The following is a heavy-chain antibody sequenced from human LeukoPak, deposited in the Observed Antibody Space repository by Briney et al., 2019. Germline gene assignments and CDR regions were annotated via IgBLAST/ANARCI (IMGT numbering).Heavy chain of an antibody. CDR2: ISWNSGSI. J-gene: IGHJ6*02. D-gene: IGHD3-22*01. CDR1: GFTFDDYA. Sequence: GGSLRLSCAASGFTFDDYAMHWVRQAPGKGLEWVSGISWNSGSIGYADSVKGRFTISRDNAKNSLYLQMNSLRAEDTALYYCAKEEYSSGFSYYYYGMDVWGQGTTVTVSS. CDR3: AKEEYSSGFSYYYYGMDV. V-gene: IGHV3-9*01.